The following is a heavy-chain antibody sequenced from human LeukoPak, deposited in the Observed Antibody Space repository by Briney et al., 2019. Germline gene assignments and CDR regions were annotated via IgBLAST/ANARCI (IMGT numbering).Heavy chain of an antibody. D-gene: IGHD5-18*01. J-gene: IGHJ3*02. V-gene: IGHV4-39*01. Sequence: SETLSLTCTVSGGSISSSSYYWGWIRQPPGKGLEWIGSIYYSGSTYYNPSLKSRVTISVDTSKNQFSLKLSSVTAADTAVYYCARHRGKYSPHDAFDIWGQGTMVTVSS. CDR1: GGSISSSSYY. CDR2: IYYSGST. CDR3: ARHRGKYSPHDAFDI.